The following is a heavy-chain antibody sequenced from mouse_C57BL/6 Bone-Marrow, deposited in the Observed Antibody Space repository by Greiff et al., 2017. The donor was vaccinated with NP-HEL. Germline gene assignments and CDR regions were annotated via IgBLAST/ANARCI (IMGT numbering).Heavy chain of an antibody. J-gene: IGHJ2*01. V-gene: IGHV1-69*01. CDR3: ARCGDYRDY. CDR1: GYTFTSYW. CDR2: IDPSDSYT. D-gene: IGHD2-4*01. Sequence: QVQLQQPGAELVMPGASVKLSCKASGYTFTSYWMHWVKQRPGQGLEWIGEIDPSDSYTNYNQKFKGKSTLTVDKSSSTAYMQLSSLTSEDSAVYYCARCGDYRDYWGQGTTLTVSS.